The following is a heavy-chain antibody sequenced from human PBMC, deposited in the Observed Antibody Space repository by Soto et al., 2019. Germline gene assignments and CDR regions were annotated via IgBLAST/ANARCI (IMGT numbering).Heavy chain of an antibody. Sequence: SETLSLTCAVYGGSFSGYYWSWIRQPPGKGLEWIGEINHSGSTNYNPSLKSRVTISVDTSKNQFSLKLSSVTAADTAVYYCARVHLWGVAATLWFDPWGQGTLVTVSS. D-gene: IGHD2-15*01. CDR1: GGSFSGYY. V-gene: IGHV4-34*01. J-gene: IGHJ5*02. CDR2: INHSGST. CDR3: ARVHLWGVAATLWFDP.